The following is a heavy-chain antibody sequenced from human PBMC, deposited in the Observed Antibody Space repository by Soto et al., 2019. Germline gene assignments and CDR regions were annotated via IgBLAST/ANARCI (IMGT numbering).Heavy chain of an antibody. CDR2: IYYSGST. CDR3: ASDPGYSLDY. D-gene: IGHD5-12*01. CDR1: GGSIGSGGDY. V-gene: IGHV4-31*03. Sequence: SETQSLTCTVSGGSIGSGGDYWSWIRQHPGKGLEWIGYIYYSGSTYYNPSLKSRIIISVDTSKNQLSLQLNSVTPEDVAVYYCASDPGYSLDYWGQGTQVTVSS. J-gene: IGHJ4*02.